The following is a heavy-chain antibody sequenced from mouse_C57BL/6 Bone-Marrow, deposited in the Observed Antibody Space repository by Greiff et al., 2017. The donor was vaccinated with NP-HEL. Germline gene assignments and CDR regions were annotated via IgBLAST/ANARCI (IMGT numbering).Heavy chain of an antibody. CDR1: GYTFTSYW. CDR3: TRWGPVYYGNYQGYFDY. CDR2: IYPGNSDT. J-gene: IGHJ2*01. Sequence: VQLQQSGTVLARPGASVKMSCKTSGYTFTSYWMHWVKQRPGQGLEWIGAIYPGNSDTSYNQKFKGKAKLTAVTSASTAYMELSSLTNEDSAVYYCTRWGPVYYGNYQGYFDYWGQGTTLTVSS. D-gene: IGHD2-1*01. V-gene: IGHV1-5*01.